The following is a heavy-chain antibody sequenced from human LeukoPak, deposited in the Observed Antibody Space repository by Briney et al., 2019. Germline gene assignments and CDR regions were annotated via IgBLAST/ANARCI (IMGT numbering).Heavy chain of an antibody. CDR3: ARGEGHFRQLRFLEWLGPRYGMDV. J-gene: IGHJ6*02. D-gene: IGHD3-3*01. Sequence: GASVKVSCKASGYTFTSYDINWVRQATGQGLEWMGWMNPNSGNTGYARKFQGRVTMTRNTSISTAYMELSSLRSEDTAVYYCARGEGHFRQLRFLEWLGPRYGMDVWGQGTTVTVSS. CDR1: GYTFTSYD. CDR2: MNPNSGNT. V-gene: IGHV1-8*01.